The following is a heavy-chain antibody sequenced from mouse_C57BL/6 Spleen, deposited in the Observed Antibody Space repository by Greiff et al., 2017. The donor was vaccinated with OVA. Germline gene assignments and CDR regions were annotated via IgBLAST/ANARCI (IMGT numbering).Heavy chain of an antibody. CDR3: ARSYSNYDY. J-gene: IGHJ2*01. D-gene: IGHD2-5*01. CDR1: GYTFTDYY. V-gene: IGHV1-26*01. Sequence: VQLQQPGAELVKPGASVKISCKASGYTFTDYYMNWVKQSHGKSLEWIGDINPNNGGTSYNQKFKGKATLTVDKSSSTAYMELRSLTSEDSAVYYCARSYSNYDYWGQGTTLTVSS. CDR2: INPNNGGT.